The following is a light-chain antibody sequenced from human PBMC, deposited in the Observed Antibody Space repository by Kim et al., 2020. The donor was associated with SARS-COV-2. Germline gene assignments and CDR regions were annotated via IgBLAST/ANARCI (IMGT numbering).Light chain of an antibody. CDR1: KLGDKY. V-gene: IGLV3-1*01. CDR3: QAWDSSFYV. Sequence: VSPGQTASITCAGDKLGDKYACWYQQRPGHSPVLVIYQDSKRPSGIPERFSGSNSGNTATLTISGTQAMDEADYYCQAWDSSFYVFGTGTKVTVL. CDR2: QDS. J-gene: IGLJ1*01.